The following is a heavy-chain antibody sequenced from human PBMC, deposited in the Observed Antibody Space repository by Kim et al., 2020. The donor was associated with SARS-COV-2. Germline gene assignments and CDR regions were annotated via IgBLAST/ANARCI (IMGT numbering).Heavy chain of an antibody. V-gene: IGHV4-59*01. J-gene: IGHJ5*02. Sequence: NPSLKSRVTISVDTSKNQFSLKLSSVTAADTAVYYCARADTAMVTHWFDPWGQGTLVTVSS. CDR3: ARADTAMVTHWFDP. D-gene: IGHD5-18*01.